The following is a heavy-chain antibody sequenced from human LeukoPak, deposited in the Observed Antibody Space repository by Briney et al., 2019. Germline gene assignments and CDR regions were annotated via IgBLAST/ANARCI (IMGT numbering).Heavy chain of an antibody. J-gene: IGHJ4*02. CDR3: AKDIGGHEGDYFDY. CDR2: ISGSGGST. V-gene: IGHV3-23*01. Sequence: HPGGSLRLSCAASGFSFSTYAMSWVRQAPGKGLEWVSGISGSGGSTYYADSVKGRFTISRDNSKNTLYLQMNSLRAEDTAVYHCAKDIGGHEGDYFDYWGQGTLVTVSS. CDR1: GFSFSTYA. D-gene: IGHD1-26*01.